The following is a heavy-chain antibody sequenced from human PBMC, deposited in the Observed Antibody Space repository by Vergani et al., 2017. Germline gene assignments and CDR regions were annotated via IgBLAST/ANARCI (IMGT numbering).Heavy chain of an antibody. CDR2: INYVGRT. J-gene: IGHJ4*02. CDR1: GGSINPSSSF. CDR3: ARLPRMVRGEHRPFDY. Sequence: QLQLQESGPGLVKPSETLSLICTVSGGSINPSSSFWGWIRQSPGKGLEWIGSINYVGRTYYIPSLQSRATVFVDTSKNQFSLNLTSVTAADTAVYYCARLPRMVRGEHRPFDYWGQGTLVTVSS. V-gene: IGHV4-39*01. D-gene: IGHD3-10*01.